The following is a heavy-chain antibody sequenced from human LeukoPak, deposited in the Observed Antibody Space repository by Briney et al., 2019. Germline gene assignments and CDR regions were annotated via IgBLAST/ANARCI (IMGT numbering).Heavy chain of an antibody. Sequence: GGSLRLSCAASGFTFSSYGMHWVRQAPGKGLEWVSYVSSSGSTIYYADSVKGRFTISRDNAKNSLYLQMNSLRAEDTAVYYCARVQAFEWLVLDYFDYWGQGTLVTVSS. V-gene: IGHV3-48*04. D-gene: IGHD6-6*01. CDR1: GFTFSSYG. J-gene: IGHJ4*02. CDR3: ARVQAFEWLVLDYFDY. CDR2: VSSSGSTI.